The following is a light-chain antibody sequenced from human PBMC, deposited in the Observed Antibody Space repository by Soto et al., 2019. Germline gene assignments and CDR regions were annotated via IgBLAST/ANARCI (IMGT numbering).Light chain of an antibody. CDR2: EVA. J-gene: IGLJ2*01. Sequence: QSALTQPPSASGSPGQSITISCTGTRRDVGGYNYVSWYQHHPGKAPKLFIYEVANPPSGVPDRVSGPKSGNTASLTGSGLRAEDEDDYDCSSCAGRNNVFFGGGTK. CDR1: RRDVGGYNY. CDR3: SSCAGRNNVF. V-gene: IGLV2-8*01.